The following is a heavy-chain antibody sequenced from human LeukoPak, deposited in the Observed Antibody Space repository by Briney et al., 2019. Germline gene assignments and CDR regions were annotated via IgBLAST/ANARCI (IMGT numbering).Heavy chain of an antibody. CDR1: VDTFTRYG. V-gene: IGHV1-18*01. CDR3: ARGGASGPQGFDY. Sequence: ASVKVSCKASVDTFTRYGFTWVRQAPGQGLEWMGWISAYNGNTNYAQKLQGRITMITDTSTTTVYMELRSLRSDDTAMYYCARGGASGPQGFDYWGQGTLVPVSS. CDR2: ISAYNGNT. J-gene: IGHJ4*02. D-gene: IGHD1-26*01.